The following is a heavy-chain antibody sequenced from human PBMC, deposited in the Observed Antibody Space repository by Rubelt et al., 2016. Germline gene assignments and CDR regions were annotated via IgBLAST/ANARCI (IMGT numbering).Heavy chain of an antibody. V-gene: IGHV4-39*07. Sequence: QLQLQESGPGLVKPSETLSLTCTVSGGSISSGSFYWGWIRQPPGKGLEWIGVIYYSGSTYYNPFLNSRATISVDTSKNQFSLKLSSVTAADTATYYCARDPTNYVWGSYRGIDYWGQGTLVTVSA. D-gene: IGHD3-16*02. CDR1: GGSISSGSFY. CDR2: IYYSGST. CDR3: ARDPTNYVWGSYRGIDY. J-gene: IGHJ4*02.